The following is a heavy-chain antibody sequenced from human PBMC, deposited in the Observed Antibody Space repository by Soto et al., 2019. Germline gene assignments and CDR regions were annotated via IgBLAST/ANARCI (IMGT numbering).Heavy chain of an antibody. V-gene: IGHV3-15*01. D-gene: IGHD6-13*01. J-gene: IGHJ4*02. CDR3: TTELSSSWFHYFDH. CDR1: GFTFSNAW. Sequence: PGGSLRLSCAASGFTFSNAWMSWVRQAPGKGLEWVGRIKSKTDGGTTDYAAPVKGRFTISRDDSKNTLYLQMNSLKTEDTAVYYCTTELSSSWFHYFDHWGQGTLVTVS. CDR2: IKSKTDGGTT.